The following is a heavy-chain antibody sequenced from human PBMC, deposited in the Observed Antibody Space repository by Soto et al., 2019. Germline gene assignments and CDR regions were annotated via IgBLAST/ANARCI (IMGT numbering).Heavy chain of an antibody. CDR2: ISAYNGNT. CDR1: GYTFTSYA. V-gene: IGHV1-18*01. D-gene: IGHD3-16*01. Sequence: QVQLVQSGAEVKKPGASVKVSCKASGYTFTSYAISWVRQAPGQGLEWMGWISAYNGNTNYAQKLQGRVTMTADTXXXXXXXXXXXXXXXXXXXXXXXXDHGGGITFEWGQGTLVTVSS. J-gene: IGHJ4*02. CDR3: XXDHGGGITFE.